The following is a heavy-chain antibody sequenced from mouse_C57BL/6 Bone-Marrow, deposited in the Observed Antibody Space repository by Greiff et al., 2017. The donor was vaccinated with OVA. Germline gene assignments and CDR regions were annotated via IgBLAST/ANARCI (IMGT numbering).Heavy chain of an antibody. CDR2: ISNGGGST. J-gene: IGHJ4*01. D-gene: IGHD2-3*01. Sequence: EVMLVESGGGLVQPGGSLKLSCAASGFTFSDYYMYWVRQTPEKRLEWVAYISNGGGSTYYPDTVKGRFTISSDNAKNTLYLQMSRLKSEDTAMYYCARQRYDGHYYAMDYWGQGTSVTVSS. CDR1: GFTFSDYY. CDR3: ARQRYDGHYYAMDY. V-gene: IGHV5-12*01.